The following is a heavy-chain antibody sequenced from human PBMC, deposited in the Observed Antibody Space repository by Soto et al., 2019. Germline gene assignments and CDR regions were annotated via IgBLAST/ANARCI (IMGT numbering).Heavy chain of an antibody. CDR1: GYTFTSYG. Sequence: GASVKVSCKASGYTFTSYGISWVRQAPGQGLEWMGWISAYNGNTNYAQKLQGRVTMTTDTSTTTAYMELRSLRSDDTAVYYCARDIGYCSSTSCYRTPFDYWGQGTLVTVSS. CDR3: ARDIGYCSSTSCYRTPFDY. CDR2: ISAYNGNT. D-gene: IGHD2-2*02. J-gene: IGHJ4*02. V-gene: IGHV1-18*01.